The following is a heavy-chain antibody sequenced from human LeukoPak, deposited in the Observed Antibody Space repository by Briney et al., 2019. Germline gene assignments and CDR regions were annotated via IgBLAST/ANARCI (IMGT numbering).Heavy chain of an antibody. CDR1: GFTFSSNA. D-gene: IGHD1-26*01. CDR2: ISSNGGST. V-gene: IGHV3-64D*09. J-gene: IGHJ4*02. Sequence: GGSLRLSCSVSGFTFSSNAMHWVRQAPGKGLEYVSTISSNGGSTYYADSVKGRFTISRDNSKNTLYLQMSSLRAEDTALYYCVKALYTGSPGYWGQGTLVTVSS. CDR3: VKALYTGSPGY.